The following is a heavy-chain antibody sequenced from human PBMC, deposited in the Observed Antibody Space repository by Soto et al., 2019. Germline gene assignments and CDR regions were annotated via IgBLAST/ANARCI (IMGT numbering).Heavy chain of an antibody. D-gene: IGHD5-12*01. J-gene: IGHJ4*02. CDR1: GISYTTYA. Sequence: VQLVQSGAEVKKPGASVRISCTASGISYTTYAIHWVRQAPGQGLEWMGWINAGNGYTRYSQRFQGRVTLTPDTSAPTTYIDLSSLRSEDTSIYFCARAIRGYVTWGQGTLVTVSS. CDR3: ARAIRGYVT. CDR2: INAGNGYT. V-gene: IGHV1-3*01.